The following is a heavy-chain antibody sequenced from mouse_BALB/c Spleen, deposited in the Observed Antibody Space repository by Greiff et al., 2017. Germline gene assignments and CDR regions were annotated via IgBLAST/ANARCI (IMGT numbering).Heavy chain of an antibody. V-gene: IGHV5-4*02. D-gene: IGHD2-4*01. CDR2: ISDGGSYT. Sequence: EVKLVESGGGLVKPGGSLKLSCAASGFTFSDYYMYWVRQTPEKRLEWVATISDGGSYTYYPDSVKGRFTISRDNAKNTLYLQMSSLKSEDTAMYYCAREGGLYYYAMDYWGQGTSVTVSS. CDR3: AREGGLYYYAMDY. J-gene: IGHJ4*01. CDR1: GFTFSDYY.